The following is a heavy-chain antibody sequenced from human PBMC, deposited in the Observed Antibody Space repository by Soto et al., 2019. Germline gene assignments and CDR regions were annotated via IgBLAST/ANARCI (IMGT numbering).Heavy chain of an antibody. CDR1: GVSLSGYY. CDR3: ARSGAWIPDY. CDR2: IDESGIT. Sequence: QVQVQQWGAGLLKPSETLSLTCSVYGVSLSGYYWSWIRQPPGKGLEWIGEIDESGITNYNSSLKSRVTISIDTSKSQLSLKLRSVNAADPAVYYCARSGAWIPDYWGQGILVTVSS. V-gene: IGHV4-34*01. J-gene: IGHJ4*02. D-gene: IGHD5-18*01.